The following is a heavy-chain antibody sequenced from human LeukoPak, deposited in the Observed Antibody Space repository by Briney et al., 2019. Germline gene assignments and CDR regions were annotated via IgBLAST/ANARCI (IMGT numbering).Heavy chain of an antibody. CDR3: AISTSHRDY. CDR1: GFTFSSYG. V-gene: IGHV3-30*03. J-gene: IGHJ4*02. CDR2: ISYDGSNK. Sequence: PGRSLRLSCAASGFTFSSYGMHWVRQAPGKGLEWVAVISYDGSNKYYADSVKGRFTISRHNSKNTLYLQMNSLRAEDTAVYYCAISTSHRDYWGQGTLVTVSS. D-gene: IGHD2-2*01.